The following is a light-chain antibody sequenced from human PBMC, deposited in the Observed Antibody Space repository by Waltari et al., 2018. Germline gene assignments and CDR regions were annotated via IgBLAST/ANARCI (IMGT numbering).Light chain of an antibody. Sequence: DIQMTQSPSSLSASVGDRVTITCRASQDISHYLAWFQQKPWKAPKSLIYAASYLQSGVPSKFSGGGSRTDFTLTISSLQPEDFATYYCQQYKSYPLTFGGGTKVGIK. V-gene: IGKV1-16*02. CDR2: AAS. CDR3: QQYKSYPLT. CDR1: QDISHY. J-gene: IGKJ4*02.